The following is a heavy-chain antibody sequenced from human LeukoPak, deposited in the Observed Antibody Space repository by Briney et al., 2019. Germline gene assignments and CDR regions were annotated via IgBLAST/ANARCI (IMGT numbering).Heavy chain of an antibody. V-gene: IGHV3-30*02. J-gene: IGHJ3*02. CDR2: IWYGGSNK. CDR3: AKGKPLEGYRAVNRVVGALVAFDI. Sequence: GGSLRLSCAASGFTFSSYAMHWVRQAPGKGLEWVAVIWYGGSNKYYADSVKGRFTISRDNSKNTLYLQMNSLRAEDTAVYYCAKGKPLEGYRAVNRVVGALVAFDIWGQGTMVTVSS. D-gene: IGHD1-26*01. CDR1: GFTFSSYA.